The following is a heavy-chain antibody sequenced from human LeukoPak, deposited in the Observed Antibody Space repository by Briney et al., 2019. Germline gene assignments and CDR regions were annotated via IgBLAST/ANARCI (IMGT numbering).Heavy chain of an antibody. CDR3: AKPLTYYYDSGNFYNGPFYDY. CDR2: ISFDGSAK. V-gene: IGHV3-30*18. Sequence: GRSLRLSCAASGFSFSNYEMDWVRQAPGKGLEWVALISFDGSAKYYADSVKGRFTISRDNSKNTLNLQMNSLRAEDTAVYYCAKPLTYYYDSGNFYNGPFYDYWGQGTLVTVSS. CDR1: GFSFSNYE. J-gene: IGHJ4*02. D-gene: IGHD3-10*01.